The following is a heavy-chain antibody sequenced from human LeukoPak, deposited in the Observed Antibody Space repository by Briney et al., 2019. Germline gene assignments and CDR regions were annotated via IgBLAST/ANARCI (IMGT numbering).Heavy chain of an antibody. CDR3: ARAGDIVVALPDV. J-gene: IGHJ6*04. Sequence: EASVKVSCKASGGTFSSYATSWVRQAPGQGLEWMGRIIPILGIANYAQKFQGRVTITADKSTSTAFMELSSLRSEDTAVYYCARAGDIVVALPDVWGKGTTVTVSS. V-gene: IGHV1-69*04. D-gene: IGHD2-2*01. CDR2: IIPILGIA. CDR1: GGTFSSYA.